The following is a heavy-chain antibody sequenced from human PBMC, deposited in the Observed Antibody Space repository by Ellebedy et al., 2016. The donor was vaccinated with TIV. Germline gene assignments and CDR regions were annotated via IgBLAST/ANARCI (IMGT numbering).Heavy chain of an antibody. Sequence: SETLSLXCTVSGGSISSSSYYWGWIRQPPGKGLEWIGSIYYSGSTYYNPSLKSRVTISVDTSKNQFSLKLSSVTAADTAVYYCARHQEKQWLARGGFDYWGQGTLVTVSS. V-gene: IGHV4-39*01. D-gene: IGHD6-19*01. CDR1: GGSISSSSYY. CDR3: ARHQEKQWLARGGFDY. J-gene: IGHJ4*02. CDR2: IYYSGST.